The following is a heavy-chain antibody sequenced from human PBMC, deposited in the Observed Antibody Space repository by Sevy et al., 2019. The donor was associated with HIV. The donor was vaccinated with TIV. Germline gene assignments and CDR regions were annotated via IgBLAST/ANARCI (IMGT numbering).Heavy chain of an antibody. J-gene: IGHJ4*02. CDR2: IFYSGST. V-gene: IGHV4-30-4*01. D-gene: IGHD3-22*01. CDR1: GGSISSGDYY. CDR3: ARQRASSGYFYFDS. Sequence: SETLSLTCTVSGGSISSGDYYWSLIRQPPGKGLEGIGYIFYSGSTYFNPSLKSRVTISLDTSKNQFSLRLSSVTAADTAVFYYARQRASSGYFYFDSWGPGTLVTVSS.